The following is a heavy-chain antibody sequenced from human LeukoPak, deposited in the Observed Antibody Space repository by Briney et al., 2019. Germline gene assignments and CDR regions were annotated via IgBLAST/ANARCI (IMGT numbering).Heavy chain of an antibody. Sequence: PGGSLRLSCAASGFTFGDSAMHWVRQASGKGLEWVGRIRSKPNSYATAYAASVKGRFTISRDDSKNMAYLQMNSLKTEDTAVYYCTTILFYWGQGTLVTVSS. J-gene: IGHJ4*02. V-gene: IGHV3-73*01. CDR2: IRSKPNSYAT. D-gene: IGHD2/OR15-2a*01. CDR1: GFTFGDSA. CDR3: TTILFY.